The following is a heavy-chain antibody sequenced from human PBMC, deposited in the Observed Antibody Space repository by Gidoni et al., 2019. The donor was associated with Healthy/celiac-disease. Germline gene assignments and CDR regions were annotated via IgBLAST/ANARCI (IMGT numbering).Heavy chain of an antibody. CDR3: ARVPLYDILTGYYHGAFDY. Sequence: QVQLQESGPGLVKPSQTLSLTCTVSGGSISSGDSYWSWIRQPPGKGLEWIGYIYYSGSTYYNPSLKSRVTISVDTSKNQFSLKLSSVTAADTAVYYCARVPLYDILTGYYHGAFDYWGQGTLVTVSS. CDR1: GGSISSGDSY. V-gene: IGHV4-30-4*01. CDR2: IYYSGST. D-gene: IGHD3-9*01. J-gene: IGHJ4*02.